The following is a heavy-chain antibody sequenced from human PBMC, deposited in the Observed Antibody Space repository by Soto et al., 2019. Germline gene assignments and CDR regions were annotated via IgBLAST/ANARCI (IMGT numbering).Heavy chain of an antibody. CDR2: IYYSGST. CDR1: GGSISSSTYY. V-gene: IGHV4-39*01. Sequence: SETLSLTCTVSGGSISSSTYYWGWIRQPPGKGLEWIGSIYYSGSTYYNPSLKSRVTISVDTSKNQFSLKLSSVTAADTSIYYCARFSGNAFDIWGHGTMVTVSS. J-gene: IGHJ3*02. CDR3: ARFSGNAFDI.